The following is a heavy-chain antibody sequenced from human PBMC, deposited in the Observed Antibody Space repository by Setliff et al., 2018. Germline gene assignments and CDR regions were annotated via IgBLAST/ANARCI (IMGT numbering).Heavy chain of an antibody. V-gene: IGHV1-2*02. J-gene: IGHJ6*03. D-gene: IGHD1-1*01. CDR1: AYTFTDYY. Sequence: GASVKVSCKASAYTFTDYYLHWVRQAPGQGLEWMGWINPNNGGTKYAQKFQGRVTMTRDTSISTGYMELSRLRYDDTAVYYCARSPTRTTGSHYLGYYYYYMDFWGKGTTVTVSS. CDR3: ARSPTRTTGSHYLGYYYYYMDF. CDR2: INPNNGGT.